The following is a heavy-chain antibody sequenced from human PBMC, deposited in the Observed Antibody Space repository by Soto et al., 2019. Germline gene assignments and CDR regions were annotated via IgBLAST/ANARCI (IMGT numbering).Heavy chain of an antibody. CDR2: IKRDGSEK. CDR3: ARGGSSISNYWVY. D-gene: IGHD6-13*01. Sequence: EVQLVESGGGLVQPGGSLRLSCAASGLTFSNYWMTWVRQTPGKGLEWVANIKRDGSEKFYVDSVKGRFTISRDNAKNSLYLQVNSLRAEDTGVYYCARGGSSISNYWVYWGQGTLVSVSS. V-gene: IGHV3-7*01. J-gene: IGHJ4*02. CDR1: GLTFSNYW.